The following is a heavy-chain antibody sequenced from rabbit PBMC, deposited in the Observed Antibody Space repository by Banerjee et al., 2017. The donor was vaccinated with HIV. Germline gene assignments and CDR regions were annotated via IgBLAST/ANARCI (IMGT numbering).Heavy chain of an antibody. J-gene: IGHJ2*01. CDR1: GFSLSNNYV. V-gene: IGHV1S45*01. CDR2: IYAGGSDST. D-gene: IGHD2-1*01. Sequence: EESGGGLVKPEGSLTLTCKASGFSLSNNYVICWVRQAPGKGLEWIACIYAGGSDSTYYASWAKGRFTISKTSSTTVTLQMTSLTAADTAAYFCARGYNYDDSGNWDGFDPWGQGTLVTVS. CDR3: ARGYNYDDSGNWDGFDP.